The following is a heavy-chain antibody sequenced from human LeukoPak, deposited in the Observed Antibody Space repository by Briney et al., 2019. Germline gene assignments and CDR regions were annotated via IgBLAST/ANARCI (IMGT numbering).Heavy chain of an antibody. J-gene: IGHJ3*02. V-gene: IGHV3-48*03. Sequence: GGSLRLSCAASDFTFTSYELNWVRQAPGKGLEWVSYISSSGNTISYADSVKGRFTISRDNAKNSLYLQVISLRAEDTAVYYCARGPSIAARYDAFDIWGQGTMVTVSS. CDR2: ISSSGNTI. D-gene: IGHD6-6*01. CDR3: ARGPSIAARYDAFDI. CDR1: DFTFTSYE.